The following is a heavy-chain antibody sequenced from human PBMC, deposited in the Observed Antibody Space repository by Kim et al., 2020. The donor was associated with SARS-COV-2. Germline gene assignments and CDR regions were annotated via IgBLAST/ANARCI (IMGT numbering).Heavy chain of an antibody. Sequence: GGSQRLSCAASGFTFSSYGMHWVRQAPGKGLEWVAVISYDGSNKYYADSVKGRFTVSRDNSKITLYLQMNSLRAEDTAVYYCAKDLIPHSSAGNYYGMDVWGQGTTVTVSS. D-gene: IGHD6-6*01. CDR3: AKDLIPHSSAGNYYGMDV. J-gene: IGHJ6*02. V-gene: IGHV3-30*18. CDR2: ISYDGSNK. CDR1: GFTFSSYG.